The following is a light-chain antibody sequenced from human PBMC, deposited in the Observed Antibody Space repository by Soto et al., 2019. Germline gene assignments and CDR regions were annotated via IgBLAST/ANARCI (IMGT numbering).Light chain of an antibody. J-gene: IGKJ2*01. CDR1: QSVSSY. V-gene: IGKV3-11*01. CDR3: QQRSTWPPYT. Sequence: EIVLTQSPATLSLSPGERATLSCRASQSVSSYLAWYQQKPGQAPRLLIYDASNRATGIPARFSGSGSGTDFTLNISSLEPEDFAVYYCQQRSTWPPYTFGQGTKLEIK. CDR2: DAS.